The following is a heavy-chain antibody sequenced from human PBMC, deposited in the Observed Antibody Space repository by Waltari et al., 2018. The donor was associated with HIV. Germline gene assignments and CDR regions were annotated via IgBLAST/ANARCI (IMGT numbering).Heavy chain of an antibody. CDR2: ISISSSYI. Sequence: EVQLVESGGGLVKPGGSLRLSCAASGFTFSSYSMNWVRQGPGKGRGWVSSISISSSYIYYADSVKGRFTISRDNAKNSLYLQMNSLRAEDTAVYYCARDFWGGYYYGMDVWGQGTTVTVSS. V-gene: IGHV3-21*01. CDR1: GFTFSSYS. D-gene: IGHD3-16*01. J-gene: IGHJ6*02. CDR3: ARDFWGGYYYGMDV.